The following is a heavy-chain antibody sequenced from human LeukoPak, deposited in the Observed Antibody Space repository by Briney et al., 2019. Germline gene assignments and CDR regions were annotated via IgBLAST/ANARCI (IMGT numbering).Heavy chain of an antibody. V-gene: IGHV3-48*02. CDR1: GFTLSTYS. J-gene: IGHJ4*02. Sequence: GGSLRPSCAASGFTLSTYSLNEVRQAPGKGLEWVSYISHTSDAIYYPDSVKGRFTISRDNAKNSLYLQMNSLRDEDTAVYYCARASLSGYLFWGQGTLVTVSS. D-gene: IGHD3-22*01. CDR3: ARASLSGYLF. CDR2: ISHTSDAI.